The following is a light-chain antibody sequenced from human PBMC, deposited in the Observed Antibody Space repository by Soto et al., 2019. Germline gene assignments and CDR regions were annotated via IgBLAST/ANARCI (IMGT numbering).Light chain of an antibody. Sequence: EIVLTQSPGTLSLSPGERATLSCRASQSVSNSYLAWYQQKPGQAPRLLIYGASSRATGIPDRFSGSGSGTDFTLTISRLEPEAFAVYYCQQYNSSPPMYTFGQGTKLEIK. CDR1: QSVSNSY. J-gene: IGKJ2*01. CDR2: GAS. CDR3: QQYNSSPPMYT. V-gene: IGKV3-20*01.